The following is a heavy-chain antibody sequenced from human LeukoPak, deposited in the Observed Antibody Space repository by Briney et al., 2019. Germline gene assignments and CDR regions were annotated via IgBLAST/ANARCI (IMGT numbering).Heavy chain of an antibody. J-gene: IGHJ4*02. D-gene: IGHD4-17*01. CDR1: GGSLSSGDYY. V-gene: IGHV4-30-4*02. Sequence: SETLSLTCTVSGGSLSSGDYYWSWIRQPPGKGLEWIGYIYYSGSTYYNPSLKSRVTISIDTSKKHFFLKLKSVTAADTAVYYCATGYGDFRVEGRYFYSWGQGTLVTVSS. CDR2: IYYSGST. CDR3: ATGYGDFRVEGRYFYS.